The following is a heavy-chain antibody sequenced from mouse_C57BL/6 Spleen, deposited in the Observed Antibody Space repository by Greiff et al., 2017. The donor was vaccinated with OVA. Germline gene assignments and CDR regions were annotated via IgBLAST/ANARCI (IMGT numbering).Heavy chain of an antibody. CDR3: ARPTYDGFAY. CDR1: GYTFTDYY. D-gene: IGHD2-12*01. J-gene: IGHJ3*01. Sequence: EVQLQQSGPELVKPGASVKISCKASGYTFTDYYMNWVKQSHGKSLEWIGDINPNNGGTSYNQKFKGKATLTVDKSSSTAYMELRSLTSEDSAVYYCARPTYDGFAYWGQGTLVTVSA. V-gene: IGHV1-26*01. CDR2: INPNNGGT.